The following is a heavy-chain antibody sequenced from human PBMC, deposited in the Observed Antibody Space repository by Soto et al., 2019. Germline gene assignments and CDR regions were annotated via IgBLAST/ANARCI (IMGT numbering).Heavy chain of an antibody. Sequence: QVQLVQSGGGVVQPGRSLRLSCAASGFRFSGYGMHWLRQAPGKGLEWVAVISYDGSNRYYADSVKGRFTNSRDNNKNILYLEMSGLRPEDTAMYFCAKDTREDWNFVVYYFDEWGQGSLVTVSA. CDR1: GFRFSGYG. V-gene: IGHV3-30*18. J-gene: IGHJ4*02. CDR3: AKDTREDWNFVVYYFDE. D-gene: IGHD1-7*01. CDR2: ISYDGSNR.